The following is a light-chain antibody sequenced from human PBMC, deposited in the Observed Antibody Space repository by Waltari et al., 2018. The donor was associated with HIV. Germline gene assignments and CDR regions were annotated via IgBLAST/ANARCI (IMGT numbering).Light chain of an antibody. Sequence: EIVMTQSPATLSVSPGERATLSCRASPSVSSNLAWYQQKPGQAPRLLIYGASTRATGIPARFSGSGSGTEFTLTISSMQSEDYALYYCQQYNDWPPLTFGGGTKVEIK. V-gene: IGKV3-15*01. CDR2: GAS. CDR1: PSVSSN. J-gene: IGKJ4*01. CDR3: QQYNDWPPLT.